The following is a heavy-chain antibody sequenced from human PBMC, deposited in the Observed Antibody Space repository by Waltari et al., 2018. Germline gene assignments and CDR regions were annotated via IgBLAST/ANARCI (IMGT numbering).Heavy chain of an antibody. Sequence: EVQLVESGGGLVQPGGSLRLSCAASGFTFSSSWMSWVRQAPGKGLEWVANIKQDGSEKYYVDSVKGRFTISRDNAKNSLYLQMNSLRAEDTAVYYCARGKSFGDYWGQGTLVTVSS. CDR3: ARGKSFGDY. V-gene: IGHV3-7*01. CDR1: GFTFSSSW. D-gene: IGHD3-16*01. J-gene: IGHJ4*02. CDR2: IKQDGSEK.